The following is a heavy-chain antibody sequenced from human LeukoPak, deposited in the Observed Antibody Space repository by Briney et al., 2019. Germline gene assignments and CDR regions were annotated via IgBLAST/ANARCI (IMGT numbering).Heavy chain of an antibody. Sequence: GGSLRLSCAASGFTFSSYAMHWVRQAPGKGLEWVAVISYDGSNKYYADSVKGRFTISRDNSKNTLYLQMNSLRAEDTAVYYCARGETMDDAFDIWGQGTMVTVSS. J-gene: IGHJ3*02. D-gene: IGHD1-26*01. V-gene: IGHV3-30-3*01. CDR3: ARGETMDDAFDI. CDR2: ISYDGSNK. CDR1: GFTFSSYA.